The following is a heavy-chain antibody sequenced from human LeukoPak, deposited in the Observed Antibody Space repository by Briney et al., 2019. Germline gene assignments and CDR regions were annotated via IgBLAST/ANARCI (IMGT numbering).Heavy chain of an antibody. CDR3: ARGLPEYGMEV. V-gene: IGHV4-59*08. CDR2: IYYSGST. Sequence: SETLSLTCTVSGGSISSYYWSWIRQPPGKGPEWIGYIYYSGSTNYNPSLKSRVTISVDTSKNQFSLKLSSVTAADTAVYYCARGLPEYGMEVWGQGTTVTVSS. CDR1: GGSISSYY. J-gene: IGHJ6*02.